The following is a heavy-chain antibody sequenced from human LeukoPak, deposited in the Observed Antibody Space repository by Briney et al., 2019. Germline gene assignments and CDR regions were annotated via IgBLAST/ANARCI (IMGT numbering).Heavy chain of an antibody. J-gene: IGHJ4*02. Sequence: ASVKVSCKTSGYTFTSYGLSWVRQAPGQGLEWMGWISTYNGNTNYAQKLQGRVTMTTDTSTSTAYMELRGLRSDDTAVYYCARDLLPYYYDSSGSDYWGQGTLVTVSS. D-gene: IGHD3-22*01. CDR3: ARDLLPYYYDSSGSDY. CDR2: ISTYNGNT. CDR1: GYTFTSYG. V-gene: IGHV1-18*01.